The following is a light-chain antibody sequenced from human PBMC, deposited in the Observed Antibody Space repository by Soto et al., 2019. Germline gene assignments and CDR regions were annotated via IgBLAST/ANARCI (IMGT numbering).Light chain of an antibody. CDR2: YAS. J-gene: IGKJ2*02. Sequence: EIVLTRSPSTLSLTPGERATLSCRASHSVSSYLAWYQQKPCQAPRILMNYASTSVNGMLAWCSGSGSGTEVTPTISSLVPEDFFASYCQQRSNWYSCTFGQGTQLDIK. V-gene: IGKV3-11*01. CDR3: QQRSNWYSCT. CDR1: HSVSSY.